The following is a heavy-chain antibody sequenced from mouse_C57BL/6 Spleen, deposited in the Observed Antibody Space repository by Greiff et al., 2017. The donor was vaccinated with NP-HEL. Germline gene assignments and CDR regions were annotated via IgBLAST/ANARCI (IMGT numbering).Heavy chain of an antibody. J-gene: IGHJ4*01. D-gene: IGHD2-4*01. V-gene: IGHV1-82*01. Sequence: VQLQQSGPELVKPGASVKISCKASGYAFSSSWMNWVKQRPGKGLEWIGRIYPGDGDTNYNGKFKGKATLTADKSSSTAYMQLSSLTSEDSAVYFCARGRGYYDYDVGYAMDYWGQGTSVTVSS. CDR2: IYPGDGDT. CDR1: GYAFSSSW. CDR3: ARGRGYYDYDVGYAMDY.